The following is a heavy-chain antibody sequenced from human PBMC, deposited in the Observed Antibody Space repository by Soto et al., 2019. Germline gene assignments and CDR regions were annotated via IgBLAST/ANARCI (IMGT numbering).Heavy chain of an antibody. CDR2: INAGNGNT. V-gene: IGHV1-3*01. CDR1: GYTFTSYA. Sequence: ASVKVSCKASGYTFTSYAMHWVRQAPGQRLEWMGWINAGNGNTKYSQKFQGRVTITRDTSASTAYMELSSLRSEDTAVYYCARDQACSGGSCYPRGYYYYMDVWGKGTTVTVSS. CDR3: ARDQACSGGSCYPRGYYYYMDV. D-gene: IGHD2-15*01. J-gene: IGHJ6*03.